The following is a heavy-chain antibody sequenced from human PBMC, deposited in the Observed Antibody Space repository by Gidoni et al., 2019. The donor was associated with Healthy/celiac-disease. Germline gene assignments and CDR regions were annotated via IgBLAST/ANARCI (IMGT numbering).Heavy chain of an antibody. Sequence: DVYLLASGGGLVQPAGSLRPLCAASAFTFSSYAMSWFRQAQGKELEWVSAISGSGGSTYYADTVKGRLTISRDNSKNTLYLQMNNLRAEDTAVYYCAKSLNLLWFGEVVGLDYWGQGTLVTVSS. J-gene: IGHJ4*02. D-gene: IGHD3-10*01. CDR3: AKSLNLLWFGEVVGLDY. V-gene: IGHV3-23*01. CDR1: AFTFSSYA. CDR2: ISGSGGST.